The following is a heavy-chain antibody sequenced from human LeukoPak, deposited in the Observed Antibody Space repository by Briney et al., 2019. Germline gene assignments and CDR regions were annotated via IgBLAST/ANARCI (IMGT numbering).Heavy chain of an antibody. CDR3: ASRKYYDSTGYFDF. CDR2: VYHRGVT. J-gene: IGHJ4*02. CDR1: GGSISSDNW. V-gene: IGHV4-4*02. D-gene: IGHD3-22*01. Sequence: ASETLSLTCAVSGGSISSDNWGSWVRQPPGKGLEWIGEVYHRGVTNFNPSLKSGVTISVDKSKNHFSLKLSSVTAADTAVYYCASRKYYDSTGYFDFWGQGTLVTVSS.